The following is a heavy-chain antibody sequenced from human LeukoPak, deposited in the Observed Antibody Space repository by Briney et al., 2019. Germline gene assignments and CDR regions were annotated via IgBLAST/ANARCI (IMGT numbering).Heavy chain of an antibody. CDR2: IYPADSDT. CDR1: GYSFTSYW. Sequence: GESLKISCKGSGYSFTSYWIGWVRQMPGKGLEWMGIIYPADSDTRYSPSFQGQVTISADKSTTTAYLQWSSLKASDTAMYYCARRVVVAATGFDYWGQGTLVTVSS. V-gene: IGHV5-51*01. CDR3: ARRVVVAATGFDY. J-gene: IGHJ4*02. D-gene: IGHD2-15*01.